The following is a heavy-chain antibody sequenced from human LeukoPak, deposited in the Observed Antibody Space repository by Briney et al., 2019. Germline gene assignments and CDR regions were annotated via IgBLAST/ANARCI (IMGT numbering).Heavy chain of an antibody. CDR1: GYTVSNNF. CDR3: ARVDTVMAYYFDL. V-gene: IGHV3-53*04. J-gene: IGHJ4*02. CDR2: IYSGGTT. Sequence: GESLRLSCAASGYTVSNNFMTWVSQAPGKVLESASTIYSGGTTYYADSVMGRFTISRHNSRNTLYLQMNSLRAEDTAVYYCARVDTVMAYYFDLWGQGTLVTISS. D-gene: IGHD5-18*01.